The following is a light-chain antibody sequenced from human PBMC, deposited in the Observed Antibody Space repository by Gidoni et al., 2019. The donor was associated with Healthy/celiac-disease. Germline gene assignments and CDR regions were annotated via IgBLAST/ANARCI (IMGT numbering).Light chain of an antibody. Sequence: DIVMTQSPDSLAVSLGERATINCKSSQSVLYSSNNKNYLAWYQQKPGQPPKLLIYWASTRESVVPDRFIGSVSGTDFTLTISSLQAEDVAVYYCQQYYSTPPTFGPGTKVDIK. CDR2: WAS. CDR3: QQYYSTPPT. V-gene: IGKV4-1*01. J-gene: IGKJ3*01. CDR1: QSVLYSSNNKNY.